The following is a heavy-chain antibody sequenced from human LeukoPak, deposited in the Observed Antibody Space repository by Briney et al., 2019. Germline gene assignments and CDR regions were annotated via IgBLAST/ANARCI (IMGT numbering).Heavy chain of an antibody. D-gene: IGHD4-11*01. Sequence: PSETLSLTCTVSGGSITIYYWTWIRQPPGKGLEWIGYIDHTGTTNYNPSLNSRVTISRDTSKNHFSLQLSSVTAADTAVYFCARGRVSSSTWHSTYYYYFYMDVWGKGTTVTVSS. J-gene: IGHJ6*03. CDR3: ARGRVSSSTWHSTYYYYFYMDV. CDR2: IDHTGTT. V-gene: IGHV4-59*01. CDR1: GGSITIYY.